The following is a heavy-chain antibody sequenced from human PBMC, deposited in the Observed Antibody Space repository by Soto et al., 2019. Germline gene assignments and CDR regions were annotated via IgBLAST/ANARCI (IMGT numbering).Heavy chain of an antibody. CDR1: GYTFTGYY. Sequence: ASVKVSCKASGYTFTGYYMHWVRQAPGQGLEWMGWINPNSGGTNYAQKFQGWVTMTRDTSISTAYMELSRLRSDDTAVYYCAREHPLGLGGVDYWGQGTLVTVSS. CDR2: INPNSGGT. J-gene: IGHJ4*02. D-gene: IGHD3-16*01. V-gene: IGHV1-2*04. CDR3: AREHPLGLGGVDY.